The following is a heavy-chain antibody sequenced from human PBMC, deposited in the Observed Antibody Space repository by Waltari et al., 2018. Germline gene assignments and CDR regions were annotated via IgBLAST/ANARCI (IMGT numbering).Heavy chain of an antibody. V-gene: IGHV1-2*02. CDR2: INPTNGVT. D-gene: IGHD3-16*01. Sequence: QVHLVQSGAEVKKSGASVKVSCKASGYSFGGYYFYWVRQAPGQGLEWWGWINPTNGVTNYAQKFQGRVTMTRDTSINSVYMDLSRLRSDDTAVYFCARGLGGSSPFDYWGRGTLVTVSS. CDR3: ARGLGGSSPFDY. J-gene: IGHJ4*02. CDR1: GYSFGGYY.